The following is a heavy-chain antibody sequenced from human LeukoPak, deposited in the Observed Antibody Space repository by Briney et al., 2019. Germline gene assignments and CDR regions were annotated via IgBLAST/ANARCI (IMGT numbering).Heavy chain of an antibody. V-gene: IGHV4-31*03. Sequence: SQTLSLTCTVSGGSISSGGYYWSWIRQHPGKGLEWIGYIYYSGSTYYNPSLKSRVTISVDTSKNQFSLKLSSVTAADTAVYYCARALGYCSGGSCYKGGYYYYGMDVWGKGTMVTVSS. CDR2: IYYSGST. D-gene: IGHD2-15*01. CDR3: ARALGYCSGGSCYKGGYYYYGMDV. J-gene: IGHJ6*04. CDR1: GGSISSGGYY.